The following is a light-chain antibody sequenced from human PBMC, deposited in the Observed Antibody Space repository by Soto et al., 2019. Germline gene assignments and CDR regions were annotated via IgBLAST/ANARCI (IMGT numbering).Light chain of an antibody. Sequence: EIVLTQSPATLSFSPGERGSLSCRASHRVSSYLAWYQQKPGQAPRLLIYGASTRATGIPARFSGSGSGTEFTLTISSLQSEDFAVYYCQQYNNWPLTFGAGTKVDIK. V-gene: IGKV3-15*01. J-gene: IGKJ4*01. CDR2: GAS. CDR1: HRVSSY. CDR3: QQYNNWPLT.